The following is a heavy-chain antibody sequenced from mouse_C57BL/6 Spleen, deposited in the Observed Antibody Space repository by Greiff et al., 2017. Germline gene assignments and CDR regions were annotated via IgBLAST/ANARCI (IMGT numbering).Heavy chain of an antibody. Sequence: EVKLMESGGGLVQPGGSLSLSCAASGFTFTDYYMSWVRQPPGKALEWLGFIRNKANGYTTEYSASVKGRFTISRDNSQSILYLQMNALRAEDSATYYCARYRDYDYPYFDYWGQGTTLTVSS. CDR2: IRNKANGYTT. D-gene: IGHD2-4*01. CDR3: ARYRDYDYPYFDY. J-gene: IGHJ2*01. CDR1: GFTFTDYY. V-gene: IGHV7-3*01.